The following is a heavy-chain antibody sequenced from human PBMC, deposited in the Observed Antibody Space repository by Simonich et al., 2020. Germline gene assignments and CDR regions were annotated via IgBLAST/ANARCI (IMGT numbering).Heavy chain of an antibody. CDR3: ARDAAGDY. CDR2: ISNKSSYI. D-gene: IGHD6-13*01. J-gene: IGHJ4*02. CDR1: GFTFSSYS. Sequence: EVQLVESGGGLVKPGGSLRLSCAASGFTFSSYSMNWVRQAPGKGLELVSSISNKSSYIYYADSVKGRFTISRDNAKNSLYLQMNSLRAEDTAVYYCARDAAGDYWGQGTLVTVSS. V-gene: IGHV3-21*01.